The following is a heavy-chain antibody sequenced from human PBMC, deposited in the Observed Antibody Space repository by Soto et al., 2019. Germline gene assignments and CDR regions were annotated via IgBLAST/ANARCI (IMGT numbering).Heavy chain of an antibody. Sequence: EVRLVESGGGLVQPGGSLRLSCAASGFTLTNYWMTWVRQAPGKGLEWVANIKPDGSEKYYVDSVKGRFTISRDNAKNSLDLQMNSLRTEDTAVYYCAKRPSYYRYYFDYWGQGTLVTVSS. V-gene: IGHV3-7*03. CDR2: IKPDGSEK. J-gene: IGHJ4*02. CDR1: GFTLTNYW. CDR3: AKRPSYYRYYFDY. D-gene: IGHD3-10*01.